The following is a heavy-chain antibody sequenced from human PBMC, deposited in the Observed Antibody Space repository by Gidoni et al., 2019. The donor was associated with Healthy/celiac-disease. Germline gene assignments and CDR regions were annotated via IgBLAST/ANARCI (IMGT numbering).Heavy chain of an antibody. CDR3: AKEGGYVWRVRPIDY. Sequence: EVQLLESGGGLVQPGGSLRLSCEASGFTFSSYAMSWVRQVPGKGLEWVSAISGSGGSTYYADSVKGRFTISRDNSKNTLYLQMNSLRAEDTAVYYCAKEGGYVWRVRPIDYWGQGTLVTVSS. CDR2: ISGSGGST. J-gene: IGHJ4*02. D-gene: IGHD3-16*01. CDR1: GFTFSSYA. V-gene: IGHV3-23*01.